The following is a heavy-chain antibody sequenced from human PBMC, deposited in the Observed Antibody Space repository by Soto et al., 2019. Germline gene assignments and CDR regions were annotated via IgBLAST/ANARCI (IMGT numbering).Heavy chain of an antibody. J-gene: IGHJ5*02. CDR3: ARAAAFRKYSSSSGGYNWFDP. CDR1: GASSSSSNW. CDR2: IYHSGST. V-gene: IGHV4-4*02. Sequence: SETMSLTCVVSGASSSSSNWWSWVRQPPGKGLEWIGEIYHSGSTNYNPYLKSRVTISVDKSKNQFSLELSSVTAADTAVYYCARAAAFRKYSSSSGGYNWFDPWGQGTLVTVSS. D-gene: IGHD6-6*01.